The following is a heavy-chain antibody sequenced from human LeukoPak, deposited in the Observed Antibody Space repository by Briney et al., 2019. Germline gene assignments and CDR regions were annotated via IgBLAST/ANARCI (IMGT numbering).Heavy chain of an antibody. Sequence: GGSLRLSCAASGFTVSSNYMSWVRQAPGKGLEWVSVIYSGGSTYYADSVKGRFTISRDNSKNTLYLQMKSLRAEDTAVYYCARTNETAPAEDFQHWGQGTLVTVSS. D-gene: IGHD2-21*02. V-gene: IGHV3-53*01. CDR3: ARTNETAPAEDFQH. CDR2: IYSGGST. CDR1: GFTVSSNY. J-gene: IGHJ1*01.